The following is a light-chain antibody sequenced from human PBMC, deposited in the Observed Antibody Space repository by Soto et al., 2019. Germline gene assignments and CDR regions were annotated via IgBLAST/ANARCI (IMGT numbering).Light chain of an antibody. J-gene: IGKJ4*01. CDR1: RSVGSN. V-gene: IGKV3-15*01. Sequence: EIVMTQSPDSLSVSPGERATLSCRTSRSVGSNLAWYQLKPGQAPRLLIYAASTGDTGIPARFSGSGSGTEFTLTISSLQSEDFAVYYCQQYNNWPPLTFGGGTKVDIK. CDR3: QQYNNWPPLT. CDR2: AAS.